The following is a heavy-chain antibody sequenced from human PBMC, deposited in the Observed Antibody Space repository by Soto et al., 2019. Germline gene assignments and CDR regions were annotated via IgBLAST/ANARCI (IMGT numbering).Heavy chain of an antibody. D-gene: IGHD2-2*01. J-gene: IGHJ5*02. CDR3: ARDRIRSSSTDWPEWFDP. V-gene: IGHV4-59*01. Sequence: QVQLQESGPGLVKPSETLSLTCTVSGGSINNYYWSWIRQPPGKGLEWIGYIHYSGSTNYNPSLKSRVTTSLDTSNNQFSLKLSSVTAADTAVYYCARDRIRSSSTDWPEWFDPWGQGTLVTVSS. CDR2: IHYSGST. CDR1: GGSINNYY.